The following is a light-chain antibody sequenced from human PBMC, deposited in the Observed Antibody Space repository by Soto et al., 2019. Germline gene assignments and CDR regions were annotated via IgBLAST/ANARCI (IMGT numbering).Light chain of an antibody. CDR1: QTVNTW. CDR3: QQFKSYPLT. J-gene: IGKJ4*01. Sequence: GDIVTITCRASQTVNTWLAWYQQKPGKAPKVLIFDASSLKTGVPSRFSGSGSGTDFTLTISSLQPEDFATYYCQQFKSYPLTFGGGTKVDIK. CDR2: DAS. V-gene: IGKV1-5*01.